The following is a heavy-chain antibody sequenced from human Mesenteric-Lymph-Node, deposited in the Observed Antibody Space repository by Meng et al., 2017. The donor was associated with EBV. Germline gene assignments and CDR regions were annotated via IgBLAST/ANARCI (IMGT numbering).Heavy chain of an antibody. CDR3: AKGHYGDPDY. V-gene: IGHV3-30*18. J-gene: IGHJ4*02. D-gene: IGHD4-17*01. Sequence: GQLVGAGGGVVQPGRSLGLSGAASGFTFSSYGMHWVRQAPGKGLEWVALISYDGSNKYYADSVKGRFTISRDNSKNTLYLQMNSLRVEDTAVYYCAKGHYGDPDYWGQGTLVTVSS. CDR1: GFTFSSYG. CDR2: ISYDGSNK.